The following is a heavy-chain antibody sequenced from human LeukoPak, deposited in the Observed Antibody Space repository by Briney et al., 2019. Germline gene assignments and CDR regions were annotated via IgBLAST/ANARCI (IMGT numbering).Heavy chain of an antibody. Sequence: PSQTLSLTCTVSGGSISSGTYYWSWIRQPAGKGLEWIGRIYTSGSTKYNPSLKSRVTISVDTSKNQFSLKLSSVTAADTAVYYCARDGYYYDSSGYYFQHWGQGTLVTVSS. CDR2: IYTSGST. V-gene: IGHV4-61*02. J-gene: IGHJ1*01. CDR3: ARDGYYYDSSGYYFQH. CDR1: GGSISSGTYY. D-gene: IGHD3-22*01.